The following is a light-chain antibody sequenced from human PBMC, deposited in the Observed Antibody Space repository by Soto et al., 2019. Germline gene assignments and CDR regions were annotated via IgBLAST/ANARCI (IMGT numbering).Light chain of an antibody. J-gene: IGKJ1*01. CDR3: QQYGGFSRT. V-gene: IGKV1-5*01. Sequence: DIQVTQSPSSGSAYVGDRVSITCQASQDISKCLNWYQQKAGEAPKLLIDDASSLERGVPSRFSGSGSGTEFTLTSSSLQPDDFATYYCQQYGGFSRTFGQGTKVDIK. CDR1: QDISKC. CDR2: DAS.